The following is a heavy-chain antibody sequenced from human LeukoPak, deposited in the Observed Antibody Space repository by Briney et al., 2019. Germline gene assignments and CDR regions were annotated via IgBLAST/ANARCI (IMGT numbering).Heavy chain of an antibody. Sequence: GGSLRLSCVASGFTFTSYGMNWVRQAPGKGLEWVSAISGSGGSTYYADSVKGRFTISRDNSKNTLNLQMNSLRAEDTAVYYCAREPYYYDSSGYSVDYWGQGTLVTVSS. CDR3: AREPYYYDSSGYSVDY. D-gene: IGHD3-22*01. CDR2: ISGSGGST. V-gene: IGHV3-23*01. CDR1: GFTFTSYG. J-gene: IGHJ4*02.